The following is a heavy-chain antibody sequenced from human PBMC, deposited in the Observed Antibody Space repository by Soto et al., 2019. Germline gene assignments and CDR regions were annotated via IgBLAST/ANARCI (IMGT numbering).Heavy chain of an antibody. J-gene: IGHJ3*02. CDR3: ARRGDYVWGSYRYGAFDI. CDR1: GGSISSSSYY. Sequence: SETLSLTCTVSGGSISSSSYYWGWIRQPPGKGLEWIGSIYYSGSTYYNPSLKSRVTISVDTSKNQFSLKLSSVTAADTAVYYCARRGDYVWGSYRYGAFDIWGQGTIVTVSS. D-gene: IGHD3-16*02. CDR2: IYYSGST. V-gene: IGHV4-39*01.